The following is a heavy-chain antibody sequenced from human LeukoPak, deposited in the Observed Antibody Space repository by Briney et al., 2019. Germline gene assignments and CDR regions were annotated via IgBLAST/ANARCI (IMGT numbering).Heavy chain of an antibody. J-gene: IGHJ4*02. Sequence: GGFLRLSCAASEFSVGSNYMSWVRQAPGKGLAWVAVILSDGSNKYYVDSVKGRFTISRDNSKNTLYLQMNSLRAGDMAVYYCARNGLRGGTDFYYFDSWGQGTLVTVSS. CDR1: EFSVGSNY. V-gene: IGHV3-30*03. CDR2: ILSDGSNK. CDR3: ARNGLRGGTDFYYFDS. D-gene: IGHD1-14*01.